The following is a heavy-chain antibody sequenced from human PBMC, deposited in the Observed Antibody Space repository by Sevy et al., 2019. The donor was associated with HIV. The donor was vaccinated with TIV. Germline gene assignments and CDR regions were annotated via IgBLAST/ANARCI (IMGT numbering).Heavy chain of an antibody. CDR2: IKQDESEK. Sequence: GGSLRLSCAASGFTFPDYWMSWVRQSPGKGLEWVATIKQDESEKYYMDSVKGRFAISRDNGKNSVSLQMNGLRVEDTALYYCAREVGGFNWRPYYFDSWGQGTLVTVSS. CDR1: GFTFPDYW. D-gene: IGHD3-3*01. V-gene: IGHV3-7*01. CDR3: AREVGGFNWRPYYFDS. J-gene: IGHJ4*02.